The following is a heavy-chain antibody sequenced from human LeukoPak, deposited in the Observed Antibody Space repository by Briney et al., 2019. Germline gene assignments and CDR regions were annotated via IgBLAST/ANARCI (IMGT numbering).Heavy chain of an antibody. Sequence: ASVTVSCKASGYTFTGYYMHWVRQAPGQGLEWMGWINPNSGGTNFAQKFQGRVTMTRDTSISTAYMELSRLRSDDTAVYYCARDESSVWYVDWGQGTLVTVSS. D-gene: IGHD6-19*01. J-gene: IGHJ4*02. V-gene: IGHV1-2*02. CDR1: GYTFTGYY. CDR3: ARDESSVWYVD. CDR2: INPNSGGT.